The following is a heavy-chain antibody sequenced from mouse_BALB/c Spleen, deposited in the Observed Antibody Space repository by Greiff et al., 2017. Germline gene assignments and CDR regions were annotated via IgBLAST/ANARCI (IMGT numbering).Heavy chain of an antibody. CDR1: GFTFSDYG. CDR3: ARNRPYAMDY. V-gene: IGHV5-15*02. J-gene: IGHJ4*01. Sequence: EVQRVESGGGLVQPGGSRKLSCAASGFTFSDYGMAWVRQAPGKGPEWVAFISNLAYSIYYADTVTGRFTISRENAKNTLYLEMSSLRSEDTAMYYCARNRPYAMDYWGQGTSVTVSS. CDR2: ISNLAYSI.